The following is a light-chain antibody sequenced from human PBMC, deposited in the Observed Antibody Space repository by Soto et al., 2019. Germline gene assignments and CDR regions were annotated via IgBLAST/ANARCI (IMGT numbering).Light chain of an antibody. CDR3: QQYDNLPLT. V-gene: IGKV3-15*01. Sequence: ELMMTQSPATLSVSPGERATLSCRASQSVSSNLAWYQQKPGQAPRLLIYGASTRATGVPARFSGSGSGTEFTLTINSLQSEDFAVYFCQQYDNLPLTFGPGTKVDIK. CDR2: GAS. J-gene: IGKJ3*01. CDR1: QSVSSN.